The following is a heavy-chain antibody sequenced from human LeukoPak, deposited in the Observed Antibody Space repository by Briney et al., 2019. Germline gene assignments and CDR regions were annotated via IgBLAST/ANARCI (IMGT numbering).Heavy chain of an antibody. CDR2: ISGSGDST. J-gene: IGHJ4*02. CDR3: ARDHPYCSGGSCNRPDY. Sequence: GGSLRLSCAASGFSFRSYAMSWVRQAPGKGLEWVSAISGSGDSTYYADSVKGRFTISRDNSKNTLYLQMNSLRAEDTAVYYCARDHPYCSGGSCNRPDYWGQGTLVTVSS. V-gene: IGHV3-23*01. D-gene: IGHD2-15*01. CDR1: GFSFRSYA.